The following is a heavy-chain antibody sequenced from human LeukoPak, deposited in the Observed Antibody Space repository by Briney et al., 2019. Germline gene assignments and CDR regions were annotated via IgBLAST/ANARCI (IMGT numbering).Heavy chain of an antibody. CDR2: INWTGNSS. J-gene: IGHJ4*02. CDR1: GFSFDDYG. Sequence: GGSLRLSCAASGFSFDDYGMSWVRQVPGKGLEWVFGINWTGNSSAYGDSVKGRFTISRDSAKKSLYLQMNSLRAEDTALYYCARGDVDYYDSRGYSPLDYWGQGTLVTVSS. D-gene: IGHD3-22*01. V-gene: IGHV3-20*04. CDR3: ARGDVDYYDSRGYSPLDY.